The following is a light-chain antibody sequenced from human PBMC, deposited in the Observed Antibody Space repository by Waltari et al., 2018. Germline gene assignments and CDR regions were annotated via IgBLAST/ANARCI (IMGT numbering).Light chain of an antibody. J-gene: IGKJ4*01. CDR2: DAS. CDR3: QQRHNWPLT. Sequence: DIQMTQSPSMLSASVGASVTITCRASQTIRGWLAWFQLKPGLAPKLLILDASNLGGGVPSRFSGSGFGTNFTLTISSLEPEDFAVYYCQQRHNWPLTFGGGTKVEIK. CDR1: QTIRGW. V-gene: IGKV1-5*01.